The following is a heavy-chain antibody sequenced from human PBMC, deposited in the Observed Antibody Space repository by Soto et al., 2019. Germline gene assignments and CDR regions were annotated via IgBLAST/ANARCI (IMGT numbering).Heavy chain of an antibody. CDR1: GYTLTELS. CDR2: FDPEDGET. Sequence: RASVKVSCKVSGYTLTELSMHWVRQAPGKGLEWMGGFDPEDGETIYAQKFQGRVTMTEDTSTDTAYMELSSLRSEDTAVYYCEKDLIAAAKPFDYWGQGTLVTVSS. J-gene: IGHJ4*02. D-gene: IGHD6-13*01. CDR3: EKDLIAAAKPFDY. V-gene: IGHV1-24*01.